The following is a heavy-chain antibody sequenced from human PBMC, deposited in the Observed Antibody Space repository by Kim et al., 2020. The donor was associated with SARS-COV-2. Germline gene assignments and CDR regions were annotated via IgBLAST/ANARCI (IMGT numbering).Heavy chain of an antibody. D-gene: IGHD3-22*01. CDR3: ASSQWFRNYFDY. J-gene: IGHJ4*02. Sequence: YYAGSVKGRFTIARDNSKNTRYLQMNSLRAEDTAVYYWASSQWFRNYFDYWGQGTLVTVSS. V-gene: IGHV3-33*01.